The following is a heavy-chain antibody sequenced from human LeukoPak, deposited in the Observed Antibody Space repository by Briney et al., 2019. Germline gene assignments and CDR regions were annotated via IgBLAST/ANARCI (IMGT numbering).Heavy chain of an antibody. D-gene: IGHD3-16*01. CDR1: GFTVSESD. CDR2: IYTGGST. J-gene: IGHJ4*02. Sequence: GGSLRLSCAASGFTVSESDMSWVRQAPGKGLEWVSVIYTGGSTLYADSVKGRFTISRDNSDNTLYLQMNSLRAEDTAVYYCARDLWGYSYWGQGTLVTVSA. V-gene: IGHV3-66*01. CDR3: ARDLWGYSY.